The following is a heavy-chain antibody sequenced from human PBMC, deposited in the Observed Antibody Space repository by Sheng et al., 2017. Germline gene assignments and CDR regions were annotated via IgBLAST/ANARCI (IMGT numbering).Heavy chain of an antibody. Sequence: EVQLVESGGGLVQPGGSLRLSCAASGFTFNIYEMNWVRQAPGKGLEWVSYISSSGSTIYYADSVKGRFTISRDNAKNSLYLQMNSLRAEDTAVYYCARESTLTTNCFDPWGQGTLVTVSS. CDR2: ISSSGSTI. J-gene: IGHJ5*02. V-gene: IGHV3-48*03. CDR1: GFTFNIYE. CDR3: ARESTLTTNCFDP. D-gene: IGHD1-1*01.